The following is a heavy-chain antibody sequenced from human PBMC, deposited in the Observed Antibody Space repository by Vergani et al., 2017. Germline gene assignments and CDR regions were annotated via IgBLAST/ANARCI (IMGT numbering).Heavy chain of an antibody. V-gene: IGHV3-21*01. CDR3: ARDSPQSQWLVAPLVFQH. CDR2: ISSSSSYI. D-gene: IGHD6-19*01. CDR1: GFTFSSYS. Sequence: EVQLVESGGGLVKPGGSLRLSCAASGFTFSSYSMNWVRQAPGKGLEWVSSISSSSSYIYYADSVKGRFTISRDNAKNSLYLQMNSLRAEDTAVYYCARDSPQSQWLVAPLVFQHWGQGTLVTVSS. J-gene: IGHJ1*01.